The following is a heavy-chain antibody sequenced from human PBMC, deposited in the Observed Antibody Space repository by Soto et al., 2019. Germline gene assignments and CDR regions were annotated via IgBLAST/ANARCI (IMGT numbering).Heavy chain of an antibody. J-gene: IGHJ4*02. D-gene: IGHD3-16*01. Sequence: SETLSLTCTVSSGSISSYYWSWIRQPPGKGLEWIGYIYYSGSTNYNPSLKSRVTISVDTSKNQFSLKLSSVTAADTAVYYCARHNWGYFAPHYFYYWGQGTLVTVSS. V-gene: IGHV4-59*08. CDR3: ARHNWGYFAPHYFYY. CDR1: SGSISSYY. CDR2: IYYSGST.